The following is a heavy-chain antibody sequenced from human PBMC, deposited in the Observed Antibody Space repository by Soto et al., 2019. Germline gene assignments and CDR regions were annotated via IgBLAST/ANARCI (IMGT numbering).Heavy chain of an antibody. CDR2: MNPDSGNT. J-gene: IGHJ5*02. V-gene: IGHV1-8*01. CDR1: GYTFTNYD. D-gene: IGHD3-16*01. CDR3: ARGRFRRTWFDP. Sequence: QVQLVQSGAEVKKPGASVKVSCKASGYTFTNYDIHWLRQAIGQGLEWMGWMNPDSGNTGQAKQFQGRVTMTRDTSISTAYMEMSSLRSEATAVYYCARGRFRRTWFDPWGQGTLVTVSS.